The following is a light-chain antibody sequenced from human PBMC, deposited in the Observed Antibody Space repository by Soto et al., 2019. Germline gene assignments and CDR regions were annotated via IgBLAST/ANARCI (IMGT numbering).Light chain of an antibody. Sequence: QPVRTQSPSDSASLGASVKLTCTLSSGHSSYAIAWHQQQPEKGPRYLMKLNSDGSHSKGDGIPDRFSGSSSGAERYLTISSLQSEDETDYYCQTWGTGPNWVFGGGTKLTVL. V-gene: IGLV4-69*01. J-gene: IGLJ3*02. CDR3: QTWGTGPNWV. CDR1: SGHSSYA. CDR2: LNSDGSH.